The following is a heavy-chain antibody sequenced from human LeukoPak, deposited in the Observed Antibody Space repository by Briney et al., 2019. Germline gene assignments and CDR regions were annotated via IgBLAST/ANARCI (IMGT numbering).Heavy chain of an antibody. D-gene: IGHD3-10*01. V-gene: IGHV3-33*01. CDR1: GFTFSSYG. J-gene: IGHJ6*02. CDR2: IWYDGSNK. Sequence: PGRSLRLSCAASGFTFSSYGMHWVRQAPGKGLEWVAVIWYDGSNKYYADSVKGRFTISRDNSKNTLYLQMNSPRAEDTAVYYCARDGSPPYYYGSGSQIENYYYYGMDVWGQGTTVTVSS. CDR3: ARDGSPPYYYGSGSQIENYYYYGMDV.